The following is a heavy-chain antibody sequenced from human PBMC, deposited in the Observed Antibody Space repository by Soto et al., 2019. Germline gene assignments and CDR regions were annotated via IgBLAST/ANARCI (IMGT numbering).Heavy chain of an antibody. D-gene: IGHD6-6*01. CDR1: VFTFSNYR. J-gene: IGHJ6*02. CDR2: ISGSGKDT. V-gene: IGHV3-21*06. CDR3: ARVHLVRTSSYYCGMDV. Sequence: GSLRLSCATSVFTFSNYRMNWVREAPGKGLEWVASISGSGKDTFYRDSVKGRFTISRDNAESSLVLQMNSLTVDDTAVYHCARVHLVRTSSYYCGMDVWGPGTTVTVSS.